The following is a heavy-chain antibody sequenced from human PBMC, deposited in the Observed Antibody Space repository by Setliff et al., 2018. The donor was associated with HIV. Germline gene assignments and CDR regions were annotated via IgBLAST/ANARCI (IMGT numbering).Heavy chain of an antibody. CDR1: GGSISSGGYY. Sequence: SETLSLTCTVSGGSISSGGYYWSWIRQHPGKGLEWIGYIYYSGSTYYNPSLKSRVTISIDTSNNQFSLTLNSVTAADTAVYYCVREVVSAVWYFDHWGRGIQVTVSS. CDR3: VREVVSAVWYFDH. V-gene: IGHV4-31*03. CDR2: IYYSGST. J-gene: IGHJ2*01.